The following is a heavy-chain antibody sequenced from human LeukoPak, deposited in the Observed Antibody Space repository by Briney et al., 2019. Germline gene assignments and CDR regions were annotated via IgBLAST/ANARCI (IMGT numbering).Heavy chain of an antibody. CDR2: ISSSSSYI. J-gene: IGHJ3*02. D-gene: IGHD6-6*01. V-gene: IGHV3-21*01. Sequence: PGGSLRLSCAASGFTFSSYSMNWVRQAPGKGLEWVSSISSSSSYIYYADSVKGRFTISRDNAKNSLYLQMNSLRAEDTAVYYCARNIAARAEGKAFDIWGQGTMVTVSS. CDR1: GFTFSSYS. CDR3: ARNIAARAEGKAFDI.